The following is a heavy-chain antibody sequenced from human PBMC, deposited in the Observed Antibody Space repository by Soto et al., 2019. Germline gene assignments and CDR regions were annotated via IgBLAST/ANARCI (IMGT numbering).Heavy chain of an antibody. CDR2: IYYSGST. J-gene: IGHJ4*02. V-gene: IGHV4-39*01. Sequence: SETLSLTCTVSGGSISSSSYYWGWIRQPPGKGLEWIGSIYYSGSTYYNPSLKSRVTISVDTSKNQFSLKLSSVTAADTAVYYCARRGGLTHFDYWGQGTLVTVSS. CDR3: ARRGGLTHFDY. CDR1: GGSISSSSYY. D-gene: IGHD5-12*01.